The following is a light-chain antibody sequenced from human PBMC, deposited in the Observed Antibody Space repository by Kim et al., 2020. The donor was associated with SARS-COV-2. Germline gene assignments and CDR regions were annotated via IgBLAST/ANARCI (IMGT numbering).Light chain of an antibody. CDR2: GAS. CDR3: QQYNNWPYT. CDR1: QSVSSN. V-gene: IGKV3D-15*01. Sequence: SVSTGERATLSCRASQSVSSNLAWYQQKPGQAPRLLIYGASTRATGIPATFSGSGSGTEFTLTISSLQSEDFAIYYCQQYNNWPYTFGQGTKLEI. J-gene: IGKJ2*01.